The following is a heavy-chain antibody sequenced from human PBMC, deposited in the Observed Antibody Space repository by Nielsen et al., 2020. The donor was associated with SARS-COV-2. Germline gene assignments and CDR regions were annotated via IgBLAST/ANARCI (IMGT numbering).Heavy chain of an antibody. D-gene: IGHD3-10*01. J-gene: IGHJ4*02. CDR2: IYHSGST. CDR3: AAGSGRWPPYYFDY. V-gene: IGHV4-4*02. CDR1: GGSISSSNW. Sequence: SETLSLTCAVSGGSISSSNWWSWVRQPPGKGLEWIGEIYHSGSTNYNPSLKSRVTISVDKSKNQFSLKLSSVTAADTAVYYCAAGSGRWPPYYFDYWGQGTLVTVSS.